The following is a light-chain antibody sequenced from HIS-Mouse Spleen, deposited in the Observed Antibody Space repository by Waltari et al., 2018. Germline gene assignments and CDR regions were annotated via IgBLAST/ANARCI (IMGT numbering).Light chain of an antibody. CDR1: QCVSSSY. J-gene: IGKJ2*01. Sequence: IVLTQSPGTLSLSPGERATLSCRASQCVSSSYLAWYQQKPGQAPRLLIYGASSRATGIPDRFSGSGSGTDFTLTISRLEPEDFAVYYCQQYGSSPYTFGQGTKLEIK. CDR2: GAS. V-gene: IGKV3-20*01. CDR3: QQYGSSPYT.